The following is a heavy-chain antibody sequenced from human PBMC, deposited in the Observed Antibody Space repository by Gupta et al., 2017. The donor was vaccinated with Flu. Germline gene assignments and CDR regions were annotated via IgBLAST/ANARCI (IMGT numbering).Heavy chain of an antibody. Sequence: EVKVLESGGGLVHPGGSLRLSCAASGFSFIDFPMNWVRQAPGKGLEWVATISGSGHNTDYADSVKGRFTISRDNSMNTLYLQMNSLRAEDTAVYFCAKPIWKYCFNGDCYYYYYGMDVWGQGTTVTVSS. V-gene: IGHV3-23*01. CDR1: GFSFIDFP. CDR2: ISGSGHNT. CDR3: AKPIWKYCFNGDCYYYYYGMDV. J-gene: IGHJ6*02. D-gene: IGHD2-21*02.